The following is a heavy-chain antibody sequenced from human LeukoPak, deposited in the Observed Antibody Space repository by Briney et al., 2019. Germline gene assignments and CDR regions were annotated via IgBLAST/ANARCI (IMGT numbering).Heavy chain of an antibody. CDR2: IYYSGST. D-gene: IGHD3-3*01. Sequence: SETLSLTCTVAGGSISSSSYYWGWIRQPPGKGLEWIGSIYYSGSTYYNPSLKSRVTISVDTSKNQFSLKLSSVTAADTAVYYCARGTYYDFWSGYYSYFDYWGQGTLVTVSS. V-gene: IGHV4-39*07. J-gene: IGHJ4*02. CDR1: GGSISSSSYY. CDR3: ARGTYYDFWSGYYSYFDY.